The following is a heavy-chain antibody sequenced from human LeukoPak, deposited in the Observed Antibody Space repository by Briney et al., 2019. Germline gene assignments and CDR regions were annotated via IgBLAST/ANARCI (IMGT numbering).Heavy chain of an antibody. CDR3: AKDHYDSSGYYWPGY. CDR1: GFTFSSYG. Sequence: PGGSLRLSCAASGFTFSSYGMHWVRQAPGKGLEWVAVISYDGSNKYYADSVKGRFTISRDNSKNTLYLQMNSLRAEDTAVYYCAKDHYDSSGYYWPGYWGQGTLVTVSS. CDR2: ISYDGSNK. J-gene: IGHJ4*02. V-gene: IGHV3-30*18. D-gene: IGHD3-22*01.